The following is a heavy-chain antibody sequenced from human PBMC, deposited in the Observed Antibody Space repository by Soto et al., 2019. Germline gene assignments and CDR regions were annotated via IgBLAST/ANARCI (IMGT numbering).Heavy chain of an antibody. CDR3: ARDGIGGTVFRGFCDY. V-gene: IGHV3-33*01. D-gene: IGHD1-7*01. CDR1: GSIFSGYG. CDR2: IWYDGSNK. J-gene: IGHJ4*02. Sequence: QKYLVESWGGVVQPGGSLRLSCVASGSIFSGYGMHWVRQAPGKGLAWVAVIWYDGSNKYYADSVKGRFTISRDNSKNMLYLQMDSLRAEDTAVYYCARDGIGGTVFRGFCDYWGQGTLVTVSS.